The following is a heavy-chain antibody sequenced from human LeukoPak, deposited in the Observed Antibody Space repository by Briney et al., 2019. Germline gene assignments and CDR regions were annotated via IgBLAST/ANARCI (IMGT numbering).Heavy chain of an antibody. J-gene: IGHJ4*02. CDR2: IYYSGST. CDR1: GGSISSSSYY. Sequence: SETLSLTCTVSGGSISSSSYYWGWIRQPPGKGLEWIGSIYYSGSTYYNPSLKSRVTISVDTSKNQFSLKLSSVTAADTAVYYCARTGYSSGWYPFDYWGQGTLVTVSS. V-gene: IGHV4-39*01. CDR3: ARTGYSSGWYPFDY. D-gene: IGHD6-19*01.